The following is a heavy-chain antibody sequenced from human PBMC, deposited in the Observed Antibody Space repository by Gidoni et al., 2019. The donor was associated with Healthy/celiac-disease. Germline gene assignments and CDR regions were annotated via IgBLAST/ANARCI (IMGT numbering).Heavy chain of an antibody. V-gene: IGHV3-23*04. J-gene: IGHJ4*02. CDR1: GLPLRGYA. Sequence: EVQRVESGGGLVQRGGSRSLSGEAPGLPLRGYALRWVRQAPGKGVEWVSAIIGIGGSTYYADSVKGRFTISRDNSKNTLYLQMNSLRAEDTAVYYCAKEFYSSSGSVYFDYWGQGTLVTVSS. CDR3: AKEFYSSSGSVYFDY. D-gene: IGHD6-13*01. CDR2: IIGIGGST.